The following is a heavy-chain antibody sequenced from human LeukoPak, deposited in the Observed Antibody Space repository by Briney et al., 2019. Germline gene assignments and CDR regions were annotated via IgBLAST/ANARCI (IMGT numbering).Heavy chain of an antibody. Sequence: SVKVSCKASGGTFSSYAISWVRQAPGQGLEWMGGIIPIFGTANYAQKFQGRVTITADESTSTAYIELSSLRSEDTAVYYCARDRGGEYSFDLWGRGTLVTVSS. CDR3: ARDRGGEYSFDL. J-gene: IGHJ2*01. CDR2: IIPIFGTA. CDR1: GGTFSSYA. D-gene: IGHD6-6*01. V-gene: IGHV1-69*13.